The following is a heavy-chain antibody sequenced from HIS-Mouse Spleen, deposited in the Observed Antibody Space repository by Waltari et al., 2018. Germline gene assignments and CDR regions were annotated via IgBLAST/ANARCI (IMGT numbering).Heavy chain of an antibody. J-gene: IGHJ5*02. D-gene: IGHD1-7*01. CDR3: ARLITGTTVDPGKNWFDP. Sequence: QLQLQESGPGLVKPSETLSLTCTVSGGSISSSSYYWGWIRQPPGRGLEWIGSIYYSGSTSYNPSLKSRVTIAVDTSKSQFSLKLSSVTAADTAVYYCARLITGTTVDPGKNWFDPWGQGTLVTVSS. V-gene: IGHV4-39*07. CDR2: IYYSGST. CDR1: GGSISSSSYY.